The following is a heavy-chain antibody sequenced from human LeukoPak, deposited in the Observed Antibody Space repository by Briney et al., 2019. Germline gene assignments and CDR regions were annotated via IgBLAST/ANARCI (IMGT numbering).Heavy chain of an antibody. CDR1: GGSISSYY. CDR3: ARAITMVRGVPPNYYYYMDV. CDR2: IYYSGRT. Sequence: SETLSLTCSVSGGSISSYYWSWIRQPPGKGLEWIGYIYYSGRTNYNPSLKSRVTISVDKSKNQFSLKLSSVTAADTAVYYRARAITMVRGVPPNYYYYMDVWGKGTTVTVSS. J-gene: IGHJ6*03. V-gene: IGHV4-59*12. D-gene: IGHD3-10*01.